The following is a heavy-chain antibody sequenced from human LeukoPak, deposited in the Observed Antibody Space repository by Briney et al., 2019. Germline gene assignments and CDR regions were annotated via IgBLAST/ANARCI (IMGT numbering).Heavy chain of an antibody. CDR3: ARGYYGSGSYYMGNY. CDR2: IWYDGSNK. CDR1: GFTFSSYA. V-gene: IGHV3-33*01. J-gene: IGHJ4*02. Sequence: GGSLRLSCAASGFTFSSYAMLWVRQAPGKGLEWVAVIWYDGSNKYYADSVKGRFTISRDNSKNTLYLQMNSLRVEDSALYYCARGYYGSGSYYMGNYWGQGTLVTVSS. D-gene: IGHD3-10*01.